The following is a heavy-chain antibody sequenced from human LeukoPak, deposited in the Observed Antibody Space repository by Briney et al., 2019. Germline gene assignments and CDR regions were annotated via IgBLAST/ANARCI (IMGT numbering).Heavy chain of an antibody. V-gene: IGHV4-59*01. CDR2: IYNSGST. D-gene: IGHD1-26*01. CDR1: GGSISSYY. J-gene: IGHJ4*02. CDR3: ARDVGATPGYFDY. Sequence: PSETLSLTCTVSGGSISSYYWSWIRQPPGKGLEWIGYIYNSGSTNYNPSLKSRVTISVDTSKDQFSLKLSSVTAADTAVYYCARDVGATPGYFDYWGQGTLVTVSS.